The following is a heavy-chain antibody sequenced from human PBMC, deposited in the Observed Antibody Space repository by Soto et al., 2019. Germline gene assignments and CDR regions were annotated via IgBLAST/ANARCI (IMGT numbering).Heavy chain of an antibody. J-gene: IGHJ2*01. CDR3: ARANCGGDCSLNWYFDL. CDR2: IIPIFGTA. V-gene: IGHV1-69*06. CDR1: GGTFSSYA. Sequence: GASVKVSCKASGGTFSSYAISWVRQAPGQGLEWMGGIIPIFGTANYAQKFQGRVTITADKSTSTAYMELSSLRSEDTAVYYCARANCGGDCSLNWYFDLWGRGTLVTVSS. D-gene: IGHD2-21*02.